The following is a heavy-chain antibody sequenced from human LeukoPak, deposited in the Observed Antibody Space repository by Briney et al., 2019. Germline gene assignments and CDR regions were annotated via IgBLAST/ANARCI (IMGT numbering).Heavy chain of an antibody. CDR2: IWYDGSNK. Sequence: GRSLRLSCAASGFTFSSYGMHWVRQAPGKGVEGVAVIWYDGSNKYYADSVKGRFTISRDNSKNTLYLQMNSLRAEDTAVYYCAREGYSGYDDYWGQGTLVTVSS. D-gene: IGHD5-12*01. J-gene: IGHJ4*02. CDR1: GFTFSSYG. CDR3: AREGYSGYDDY. V-gene: IGHV3-33*01.